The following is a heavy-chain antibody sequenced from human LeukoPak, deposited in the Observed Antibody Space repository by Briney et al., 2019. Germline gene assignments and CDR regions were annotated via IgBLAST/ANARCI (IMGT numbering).Heavy chain of an antibody. CDR3: VGGSLGY. CDR1: GYTFITSS. V-gene: IGHV1-3*01. CDR2: ITVASGNT. J-gene: IGHJ4*02. Sequence: ASVKVSCKNLGYTFITSSIYWVCQAPGQRLEWLGWITVASGNTRYSENLQGRVTLTRDTSANTAYMELHNLKFEDTAVYYCVGGSLGYWGQGTLVTVSP.